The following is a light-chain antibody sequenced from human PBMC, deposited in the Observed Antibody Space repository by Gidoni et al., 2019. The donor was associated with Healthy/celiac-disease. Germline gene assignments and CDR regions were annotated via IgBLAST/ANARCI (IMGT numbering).Light chain of an antibody. J-gene: IGKJ2*02. V-gene: IGKV1-39*01. CDR1: QSISSY. CDR3: EQSYSTPRT. Sequence: DIQMTQSPSSLAASVGYRVTITCRASQSISSYLNWYQQKPEKAPKLLIYAASSLQSGGPSRFSGSGAGTDFTITITSPQPEEFATYYCEQSYSTPRTFGQGTKLEIK. CDR2: AAS.